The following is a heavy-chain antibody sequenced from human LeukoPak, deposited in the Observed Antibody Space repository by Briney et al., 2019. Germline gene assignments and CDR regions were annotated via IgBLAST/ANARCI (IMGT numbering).Heavy chain of an antibody. CDR2: IYYSGST. CDR1: GGSISSGGYY. Sequence: SQTLPLTCTVSGGSISSGGYYRSWIRQHPGKGLEWIGYIYYSGSTYYNPSLKSRVTISVDTSKNQFSLKLSSVTAADTAVYYCARDRIAAAGILDYWGQGTLVTVSS. J-gene: IGHJ4*02. V-gene: IGHV4-31*03. D-gene: IGHD6-13*01. CDR3: ARDRIAAAGILDY.